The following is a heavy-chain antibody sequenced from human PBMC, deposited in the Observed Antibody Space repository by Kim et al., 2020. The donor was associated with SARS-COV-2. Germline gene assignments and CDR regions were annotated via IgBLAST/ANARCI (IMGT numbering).Heavy chain of an antibody. J-gene: IGHJ1*01. D-gene: IGHD6-13*01. CDR1: GGTFSSYA. V-gene: IGHV1-69*13. CDR3: ASPAGGSSWYREKYFQH. CDR2: IIPIFGTA. Sequence: SVKVSCKASGGTFSSYAISWVRQAPGQGLEWMGGIIPIFGTANYAQKFQGRVTITADESTSTAYMELSSLRSEDTAVYYCASPAGGSSWYREKYFQHWGQGTLVTVSS.